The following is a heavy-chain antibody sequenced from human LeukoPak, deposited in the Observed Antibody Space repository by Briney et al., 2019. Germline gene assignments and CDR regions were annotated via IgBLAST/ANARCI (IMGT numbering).Heavy chain of an antibody. CDR3: ARGALLWFGAKMEYYFDY. Sequence: SETLSLTGTVSGGSITNYYWGWIRQPPGKGLEGIGFSYYNGNPNYNPSLNSRGTISVDMSQNQFSLSLRSVTAADTAVYYCARGALLWFGAKMEYYFDYWGQGTPLTVSS. CDR1: GGSITNYY. CDR2: SYYNGNP. J-gene: IGHJ4*02. D-gene: IGHD3-10*01. V-gene: IGHV4-59*01.